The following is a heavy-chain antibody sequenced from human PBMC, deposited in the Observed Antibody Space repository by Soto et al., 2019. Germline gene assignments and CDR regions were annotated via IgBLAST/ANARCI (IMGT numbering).Heavy chain of an antibody. Sequence: QVQLVQSGAEVKNPGASVKVSCKASGYTFTRYGIGWARQAPGQGLEWMGWINTYNGNTNYAQNVQGRVTLTTDTPTSIAYMELSSRRSNDTAIYYCAMVDVYVTTSPQDVWGQGTTVIVSS. J-gene: IGHJ6*02. CDR3: AMVDVYVTTSPQDV. CDR1: GYTFTRYG. CDR2: INTYNGNT. V-gene: IGHV1-18*01. D-gene: IGHD3-16*01.